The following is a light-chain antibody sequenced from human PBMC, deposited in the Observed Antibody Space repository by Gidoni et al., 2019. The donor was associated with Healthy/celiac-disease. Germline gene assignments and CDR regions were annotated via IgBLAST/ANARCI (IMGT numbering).Light chain of an antibody. CDR1: QSSSRY. CDR2: AAS. Sequence: DIHMTQSPSSLSASVGDRVTITCRASQSSSRYLNWYHQKPGKAPKLLIDAASSLQSGVPSRFSCSGSGTDFTLTISSLQPEDFETYYGQQSYSTPPITFGQXTRLEI. CDR3: QQSYSTPPIT. V-gene: IGKV1-39*01. J-gene: IGKJ5*01.